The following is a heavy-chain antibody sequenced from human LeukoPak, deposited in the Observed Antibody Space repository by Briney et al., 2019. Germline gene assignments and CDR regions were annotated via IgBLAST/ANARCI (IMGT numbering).Heavy chain of an antibody. CDR3: ARYRRAAAFGY. J-gene: IGHJ4*02. D-gene: IGHD6-25*01. V-gene: IGHV4-38-2*02. CDR1: GYSISSGYY. CDR2: IYHSGST. Sequence: PSETLSLTCTVSGYSISSGYYWGWIRQPPGKGLEWIGSIYHSGSTYYNPSLKSRVTISVNTSKNQFSLKLSSVTAADTAVYYCARYRRAAAFGYWGQGTLVTVSS.